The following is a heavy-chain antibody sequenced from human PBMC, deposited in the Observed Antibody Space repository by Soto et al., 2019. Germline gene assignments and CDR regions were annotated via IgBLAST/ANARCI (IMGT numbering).Heavy chain of an antibody. CDR2: IKSKTDGGTT. Sequence: PGGSLRLSCAASGFTFSNAWMSWVRQAPGKGLEWVGRIKSKTDGGTTDYAAPVKGRFTISRDDSKNTLYLQMNSLKTEDTAVYYCTTDPDRTVTTLFDYYGMDVWGQGTTVTVSS. V-gene: IGHV3-15*01. J-gene: IGHJ6*02. CDR3: TTDPDRTVTTLFDYYGMDV. CDR1: GFTFSNAW. D-gene: IGHD4-17*01.